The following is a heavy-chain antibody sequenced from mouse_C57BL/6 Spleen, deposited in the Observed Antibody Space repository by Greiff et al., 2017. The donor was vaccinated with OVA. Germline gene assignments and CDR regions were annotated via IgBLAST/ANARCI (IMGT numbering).Heavy chain of an antibody. Sequence: QVQLQQPGAELVKPGASVKMSCKASGYTFTSYWITWVKQRPGHGLAWIGDIYPGSGSTNYNEKFNSKATLTVDTSSSTAYMQLSSLTSEDSAVYYCARWPYDYDESWFAYWGQGTLVTVSA. D-gene: IGHD2-4*01. V-gene: IGHV1-55*01. CDR3: ARWPYDYDESWFAY. CDR1: GYTFTSYW. J-gene: IGHJ3*01. CDR2: IYPGSGST.